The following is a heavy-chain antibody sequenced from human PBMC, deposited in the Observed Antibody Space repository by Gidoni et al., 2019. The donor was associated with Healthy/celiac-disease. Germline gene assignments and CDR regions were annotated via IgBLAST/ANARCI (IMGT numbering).Heavy chain of an antibody. CDR1: GFTFSSYA. CDR3: AKALAQGIAAAGGWPFDI. J-gene: IGHJ3*02. Sequence: EVQLLESGGGLVQPGGSLRLSCAASGFTFSSYAMSWVRQAPGKGLEWVSAISGSGGSTYYADSVKGRFTISRDNSKNTLYLQMNSLRAEDTAVYYCAKALAQGIAAAGGWPFDIWGQGTMVTVSS. CDR2: ISGSGGST. V-gene: IGHV3-23*01. D-gene: IGHD6-13*01.